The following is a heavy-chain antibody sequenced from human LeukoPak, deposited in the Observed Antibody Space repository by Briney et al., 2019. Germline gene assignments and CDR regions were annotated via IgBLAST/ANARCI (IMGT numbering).Heavy chain of an antibody. CDR1: GFTFRSYA. J-gene: IGHJ4*02. D-gene: IGHD3-10*01. Sequence: GGSLRLSCAASGFTFRSYAMQWVRQAPGKGLEWVSSVSSSSSYIYYADSVKGRFTISRDNAKNSLFLQMNSLRAEDTAVYSCARDYYGSGMYYFDYWGQGTLVTVSS. CDR3: ARDYYGSGMYYFDY. CDR2: VSSSSSYI. V-gene: IGHV3-21*01.